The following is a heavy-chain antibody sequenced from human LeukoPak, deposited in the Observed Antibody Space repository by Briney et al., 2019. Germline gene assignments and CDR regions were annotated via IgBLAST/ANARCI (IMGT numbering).Heavy chain of an antibody. Sequence: GGSLRLSCAASGFXFSSYSMHWVRQAPGKGLEWVSYISSSSTYIYYADSVKGRFTISRDNAKNSLYLQMNSLRAEDTAAYYCAGDLGYSGNLWGQGTLVTVSS. D-gene: IGHD4-23*01. CDR3: AGDLGYSGNL. CDR2: ISSSSTYI. J-gene: IGHJ4*02. CDR1: GFXFSSYS. V-gene: IGHV3-21*01.